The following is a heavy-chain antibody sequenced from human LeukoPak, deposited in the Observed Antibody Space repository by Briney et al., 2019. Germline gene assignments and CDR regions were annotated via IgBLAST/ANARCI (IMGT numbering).Heavy chain of an antibody. CDR2: IYYSGST. V-gene: IGHV4-59*01. Sequence: SETLSLTCTVSGGSTSSYYRSWIRQPPGKGLEWIGYIYYSGSTTYNPSLKSRVTISVDTSKNQFSLKLSSVTAADPAVYYCTRAVGDSGYGRFSDCWGQGSLVTVS. J-gene: IGHJ4*02. CDR1: GGSTSSYY. D-gene: IGHD5-12*01. CDR3: TRAVGDSGYGRFSDC.